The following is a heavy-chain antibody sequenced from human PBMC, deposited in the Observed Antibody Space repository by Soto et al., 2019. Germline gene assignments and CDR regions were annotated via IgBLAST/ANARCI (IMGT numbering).Heavy chain of an antibody. V-gene: IGHV1-69*08. D-gene: IGHD3-22*01. J-gene: IGHJ4*02. Sequence: QVQLVHSGAEVKRPGSSVKVSCKASGDTFSKSTFSWVRQVPGQGLEWMGRFIPMLGTSNYAQKFQGRVTITADPSTSTASMVLSSLTPEDTAVYYCASLYDDRSGNFDYWRQGTLVTVSS. CDR2: FIPMLGTS. CDR1: GDTFSKST. CDR3: ASLYDDRSGNFDY.